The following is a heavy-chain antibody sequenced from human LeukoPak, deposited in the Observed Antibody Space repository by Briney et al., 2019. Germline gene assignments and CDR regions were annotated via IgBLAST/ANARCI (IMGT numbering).Heavy chain of an antibody. J-gene: IGHJ5*02. CDR3: ARAGLSAAGTNWFDP. CDR1: GGSISKSSYY. V-gene: IGHV4-39*07. CDR2: IYYSGST. D-gene: IGHD6-13*01. Sequence: SETLSLTCTVSGGSISKSSYYWGWIRQPPGKGLEWIGSIYYSGSTYYNPPLKSRVTISVDTSKNQFSLKPSSVTAADTAVYYCARAGLSAAGTNWFDPWGQGTLVTVSS.